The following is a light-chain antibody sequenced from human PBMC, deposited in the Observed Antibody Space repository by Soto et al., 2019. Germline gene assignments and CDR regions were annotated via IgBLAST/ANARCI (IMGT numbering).Light chain of an antibody. CDR3: QQRSNS. V-gene: IGKV3-11*01. J-gene: IGKJ4*01. CDR1: QSVSSY. Sequence: ENVLTQCTATMSFSPLERASLYCRASQSVSSYLAWYQQKPGQAPRLLIYGASKRATGIPARFSGSGSGTDFTLTISSLEPEDFAVYYCQQRSNSFGGGTKVDI. CDR2: GAS.